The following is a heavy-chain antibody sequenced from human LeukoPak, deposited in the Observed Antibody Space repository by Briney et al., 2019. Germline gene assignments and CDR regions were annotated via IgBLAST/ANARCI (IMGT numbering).Heavy chain of an antibody. J-gene: IGHJ4*02. Sequence: PSETLSLTCAVYGGSFSGYYLSWIRQPPGKGLEWIGEINHSGSTKYNPSLKSRVTIPLDTSKNQFYLKLSSVTAADTAVYYCAICSSSWLCPDLWGQGTLVTVSS. CDR2: INHSGST. D-gene: IGHD6-13*01. CDR3: AICSSSWLCPDL. CDR1: GGSFSGYY. V-gene: IGHV4-34*01.